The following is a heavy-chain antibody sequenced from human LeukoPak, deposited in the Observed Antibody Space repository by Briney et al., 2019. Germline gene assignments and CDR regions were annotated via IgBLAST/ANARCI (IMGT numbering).Heavy chain of an antibody. V-gene: IGHV3-23*01. CDR1: GFTFSSYA. Sequence: AGGSLRLSCAASGFTFSSYAMSWVRQAPGKGLEWVSAISGSGGSTYYADSVKGRFTISRDNSKNTLYLQMNSLRAEDTAVYYCANYDSSGYYLGFQHWGQGTLVTVSS. CDR3: ANYDSSGYYLGFQH. CDR2: ISGSGGST. D-gene: IGHD3-22*01. J-gene: IGHJ1*01.